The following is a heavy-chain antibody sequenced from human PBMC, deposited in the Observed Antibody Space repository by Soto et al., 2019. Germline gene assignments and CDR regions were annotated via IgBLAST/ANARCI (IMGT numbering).Heavy chain of an antibody. V-gene: IGHV3-23*01. CDR2: ISGSGGST. CDR1: GFTFSSYA. Sequence: EVQLLESGGGLVQPGGSLRLSCAASGFTFSSYAMSWVRQAPGKGLEWVSAISGSGGSTDYADSVKGRFTISRDNCKTTLYLQMNSLRAEDTAVYYCAKAPFFGVVGYFDYWGQGTLVTVSS. J-gene: IGHJ4*02. D-gene: IGHD3-3*01. CDR3: AKAPFFGVVGYFDY.